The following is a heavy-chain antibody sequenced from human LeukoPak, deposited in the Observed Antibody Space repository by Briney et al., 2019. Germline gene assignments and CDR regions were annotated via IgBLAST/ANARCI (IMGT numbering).Heavy chain of an antibody. CDR3: AKRSRGYYDY. D-gene: IGHD2-21*01. V-gene: IGHV3-66*02. J-gene: IGHJ4*02. Sequence: GGSLRLSCAASGFTVFSDNMSWVRQSPGKGLEWVSVVYSGDDGTNYAESVRGRFTISRGNSKNTVYLQMNSLRVEDTGVYYCAKRSRGYYDYWGQGTLVTVSS. CDR1: GFTVFSDN. CDR2: VYSGDDGT.